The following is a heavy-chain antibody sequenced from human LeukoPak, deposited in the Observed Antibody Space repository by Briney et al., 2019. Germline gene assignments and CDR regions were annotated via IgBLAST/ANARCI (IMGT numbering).Heavy chain of an antibody. CDR3: VRDFAFGFCNTTTCRYPFDS. V-gene: IGHV3-21*06. D-gene: IGHD3-16*01. CDR1: GFNFRGYN. Sequence: PGGSLRLSCAASGFNFRGYNMNWVRQAPGKGREWVSSMSTSSTYIYYADSIKGRFTISRGDARSLLYLQMDSLRAEDTAVYYCVRDFAFGFCNTTTCRYPFDSWGQGTLVTVSS. CDR2: MSTSSTYI. J-gene: IGHJ4*02.